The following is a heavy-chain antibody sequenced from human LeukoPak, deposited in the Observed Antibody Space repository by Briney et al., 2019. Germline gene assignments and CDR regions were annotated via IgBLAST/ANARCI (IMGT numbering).Heavy chain of an antibody. D-gene: IGHD3-22*01. CDR3: AAGARYYDSSGYGY. Sequence: ASVKVSCKASGFTFTTFAVQWVRQARGQRLEWIGWIVVGSGNTNYAQKFQERVTITRDMSTSTAYMELSSLRSEDTAVYYCAAGARYYDSSGYGYWGQGTLVTVSS. J-gene: IGHJ4*02. CDR1: GFTFTTFA. CDR2: IVVGSGNT. V-gene: IGHV1-58*01.